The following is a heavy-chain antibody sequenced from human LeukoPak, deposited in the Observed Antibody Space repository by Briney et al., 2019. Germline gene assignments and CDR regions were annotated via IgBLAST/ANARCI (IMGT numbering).Heavy chain of an antibody. CDR2: FSGSADRT. CDR1: GFSFSSYA. V-gene: IGHV3-23*01. J-gene: IGHJ6*02. D-gene: IGHD4-11*01. CDR3: AGDRGYSTFYGMDV. Sequence: GGSLTLSCAVSGFSFSSYAMSWVRQPPGKGLEWVSAFSGSADRTYYADSVRGRFTISRDNSKNTLYLQMNSLRAEDTAVYFCAGDRGYSTFYGMDVWGQGTTVTVSS.